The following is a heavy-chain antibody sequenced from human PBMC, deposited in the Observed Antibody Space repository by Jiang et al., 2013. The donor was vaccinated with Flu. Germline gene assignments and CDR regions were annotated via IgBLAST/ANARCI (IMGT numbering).Heavy chain of an antibody. Sequence: EVKKPGSSVKVSCKASGGTFSSYAISWVRQAPGQGLEWMGGIIPIFGTANYAQRFQGRVTITADKSTSTAYMELSSLRSGDTAVYYCARGPDSSSYYYFYWGQGTLVTVSS. CDR2: IIPIFGTA. J-gene: IGHJ4*02. CDR3: ARGPDSSSYYYFY. V-gene: IGHV1-69*06. CDR1: GGTFSSYA. D-gene: IGHD3-22*01.